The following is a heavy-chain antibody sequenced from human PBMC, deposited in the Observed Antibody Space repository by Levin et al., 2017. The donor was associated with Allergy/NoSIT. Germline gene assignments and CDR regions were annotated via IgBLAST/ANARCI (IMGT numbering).Heavy chain of an antibody. CDR3: HIAAAAIDAFDI. V-gene: IGHV3-30*03. CDR2: ISYDGSNK. J-gene: IGHJ3*02. Sequence: GGSLRLSCAASGFTFSSYGMHWVRQAPGKGLEWVAVISYDGSNKYYADSVKGRFTISRDNSKNTLYLQMNSLRAEDTAVYYCHIAAAAIDAFDIWGQGTMVTVSS. D-gene: IGHD6-13*01. CDR1: GFTFSSYG.